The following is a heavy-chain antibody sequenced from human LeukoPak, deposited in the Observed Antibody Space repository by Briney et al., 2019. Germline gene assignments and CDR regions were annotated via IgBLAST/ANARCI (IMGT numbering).Heavy chain of an antibody. Sequence: QSGGSLRLSCIVSGSTFGDYTMSWVRQAPGKGLEWVGLIRSKAYGGTTEYAASVKGRFTISRDDSKNTLYLQMNSLKTEDTAVYYCTTDSSTVVTRFDYWGQGTLVTVSS. CDR1: GSTFGDYT. CDR2: IRSKAYGGTT. CDR3: TTDSSTVVTRFDY. J-gene: IGHJ4*02. V-gene: IGHV3-49*04. D-gene: IGHD4-23*01.